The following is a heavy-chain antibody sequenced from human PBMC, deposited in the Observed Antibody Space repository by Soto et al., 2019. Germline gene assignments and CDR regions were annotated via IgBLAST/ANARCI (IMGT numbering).Heavy chain of an antibody. Sequence: GGSLRLSCAASGFTFSDYYMSWIRQAPGKGLEWVSYISSSSSTIYYADSVKGRFTISRDNAKNSLYLQMNSLRAEDTAVYYCARAKYYGSPGDFDYWGQGTLVTVSS. CDR2: ISSSSSTI. D-gene: IGHD3-10*01. J-gene: IGHJ4*02. V-gene: IGHV3-11*04. CDR3: ARAKYYGSPGDFDY. CDR1: GFTFSDYY.